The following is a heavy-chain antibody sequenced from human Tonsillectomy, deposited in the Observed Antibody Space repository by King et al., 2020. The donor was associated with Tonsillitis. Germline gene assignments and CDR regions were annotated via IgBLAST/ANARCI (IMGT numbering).Heavy chain of an antibody. Sequence: QLQESGPGLVKPSETLSLTCTVSGGSISSYYWSWIRQPPGKGLEWIGYISYSGSTNYNPSLKSRVTISVDTSKNQFSLKLSSVTAADTAAYYCARARFGYYMDVWGKGPTVTVAS. V-gene: IGHV4-59*01. J-gene: IGHJ6*03. CDR1: GGSISSYY. D-gene: IGHD3-10*01. CDR2: ISYSGST. CDR3: ARARFGYYMDV.